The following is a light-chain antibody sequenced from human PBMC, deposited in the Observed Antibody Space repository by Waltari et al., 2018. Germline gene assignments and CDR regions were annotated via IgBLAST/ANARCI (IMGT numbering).Light chain of an antibody. V-gene: IGKV1-39*01. Sequence: DIQMTQSPSSLSASVGDRVTITCRASQKIYTYLNWYQQKAGKAPNLLISSVSTLQSGVPARFSGSGSGTELTLTISSLQPEDLATYFCQQSYNTPPMYTFGQGTKLELK. J-gene: IGKJ2*01. CDR3: QQSYNTPPMYT. CDR1: QKIYTY. CDR2: SVS.